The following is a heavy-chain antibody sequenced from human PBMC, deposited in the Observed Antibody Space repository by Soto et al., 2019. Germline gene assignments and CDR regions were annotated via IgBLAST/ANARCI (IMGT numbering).Heavy chain of an antibody. CDR1: GGTFSSYA. V-gene: IGHV1-69*13. J-gene: IGHJ4*02. CDR3: ASLGATQGTFDY. CDR2: IIPIFGTA. D-gene: IGHD1-26*01. Sequence: SVKVSCKASGGTFSSYAISWVRQAPGQGLEWMGGIIPIFGTANYAQKFQGRVTITADESTSTAYMELSSLRSEDTAVYYCASLGATQGTFDYWGQGTLVTVSS.